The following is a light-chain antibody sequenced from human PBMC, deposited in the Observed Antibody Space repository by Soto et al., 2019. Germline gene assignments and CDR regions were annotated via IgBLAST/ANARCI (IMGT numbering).Light chain of an antibody. CDR3: QQYGSSPPQP. J-gene: IGKJ1*01. CDR1: QSVSNNY. CDR2: GAS. Sequence: EIVLTQSPGTLSLSPGERATLSCRASQSVSNNYLAWYQQKPGQAPRLLIYGASSRATGIPDRFSGSGSGTDFTLTISRLEPEDFAVYYCQQYGSSPPQPFGQGTKVDIK. V-gene: IGKV3-20*01.